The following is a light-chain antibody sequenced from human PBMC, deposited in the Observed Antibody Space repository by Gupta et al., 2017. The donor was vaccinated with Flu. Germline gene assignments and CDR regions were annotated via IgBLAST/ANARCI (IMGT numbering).Light chain of an antibody. CDR2: AAS. CDR3: HQANSFSQVT. CDR1: QGIKSW. J-gene: IGKJ4*01. Sequence: SSVSASVGDRVTITCRASQGIKSWLDWYKQKPRKAPKLLIYAASSWQSGVTSRFSGSGYGKDLTLTISSRQPEDFAAYYCHQANSFSQVTFGGGTKVDIK. V-gene: IGKV1D-12*01.